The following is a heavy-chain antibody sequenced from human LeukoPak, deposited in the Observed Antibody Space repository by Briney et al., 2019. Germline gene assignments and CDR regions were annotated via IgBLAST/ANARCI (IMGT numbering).Heavy chain of an antibody. D-gene: IGHD6-6*01. Sequence: ASVTVSCKASGYTFTSYGISWVRQAPGQGLEWMGWISTYNGNTNSAQKLQGRLSMTTDTSASTAYMELGSLRSDDTAVYYCTRDQYSNSYPPTPQTFDYWGQGTLVTVSS. V-gene: IGHV1-18*01. CDR3: TRDQYSNSYPPTPQTFDY. J-gene: IGHJ4*02. CDR1: GYTFTSYG. CDR2: ISTYNGNT.